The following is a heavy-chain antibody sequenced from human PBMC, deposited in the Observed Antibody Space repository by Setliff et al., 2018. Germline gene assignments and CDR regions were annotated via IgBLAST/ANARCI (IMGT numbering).Heavy chain of an antibody. D-gene: IGHD3-22*01. CDR3: ARAPWGDDYDSLYTWFDP. CDR2: VNPSGGKT. V-gene: IGHV1-46*01. CDR1: GYGFTSHY. J-gene: IGHJ5*02. Sequence: ASVKVSCKTSGYGFTSHYFHWLRQAPGQGLEWMGIVNPSGGKTTLSQKFQGRVSMTADASTATVYMELHSLTSEDTAIYYCARAPWGDDYDSLYTWFDPWGQGSMVTVSS.